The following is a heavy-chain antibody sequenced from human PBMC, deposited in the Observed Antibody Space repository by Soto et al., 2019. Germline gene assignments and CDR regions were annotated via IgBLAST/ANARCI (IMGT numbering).Heavy chain of an antibody. D-gene: IGHD6-6*01. CDR3: ARFEVAARQGHWFDP. CDR1: GGSFSGYY. CDR2: INHSGST. J-gene: IGHJ5*02. Sequence: SETLSLTCAVYGGSFSGYYWSWIRQPPGKGLEWIGEINHSGSTNYNPSLKSRVTISVDKSKNQFSPKLSSVTAADTAVYYCARFEVAARQGHWFDPWGQGTLVTVSS. V-gene: IGHV4-34*01.